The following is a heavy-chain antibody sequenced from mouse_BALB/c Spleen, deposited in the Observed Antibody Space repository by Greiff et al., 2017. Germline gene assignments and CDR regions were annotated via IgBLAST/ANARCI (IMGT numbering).Heavy chain of an antibody. Sequence: EVKLVESGGDLVKPGGSLKLSCAASGFTFSSYGMSWVRQTPDKRLEWVATISSGGSYTYYPDSVKGRFTISRDNAKNTLYLQMSSLKSEDTAMYYCARRWDGYFDYWGQGTTLTVSS. CDR3: ARRWDGYFDY. CDR1: GFTFSSYG. CDR2: ISSGGSYT. D-gene: IGHD4-1*01. J-gene: IGHJ2*01. V-gene: IGHV5-6*02.